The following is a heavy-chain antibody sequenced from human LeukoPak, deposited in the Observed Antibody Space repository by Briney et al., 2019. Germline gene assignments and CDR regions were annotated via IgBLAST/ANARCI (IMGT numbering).Heavy chain of an antibody. CDR2: IYHSGST. CDR1: GYSISSGYY. V-gene: IGHV4-38-2*02. D-gene: IGHD6-19*01. Sequence: PSETLSLTCTVSGYSISSGYYWGWIRQPPGKGLEWIGSIYHSGSTYYNPSLKSRVTISVDTSKNQFSLKLSSVTAADTAVYYCARDYIAVAFDYWGQGTLVTVSS. CDR3: ARDYIAVAFDY. J-gene: IGHJ4*02.